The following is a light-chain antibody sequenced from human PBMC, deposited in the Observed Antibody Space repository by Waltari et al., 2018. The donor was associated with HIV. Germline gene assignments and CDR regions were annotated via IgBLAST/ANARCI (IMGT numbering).Light chain of an antibody. J-gene: IGLJ3*02. CDR3: CSYTGSYTLV. V-gene: IGLV2-11*01. CDR1: SSDVGGYKY. Sequence: QSALTQPRSVSRSPGQSVTISCTGTSSDVGGYKYVSWYQQHPGKAPKVIIYDVTKRPSGVPDRFSGSKSGNTASLTISGLQAEDEADYYCCSYTGSYTLVFGGGTKLTVL. CDR2: DVT.